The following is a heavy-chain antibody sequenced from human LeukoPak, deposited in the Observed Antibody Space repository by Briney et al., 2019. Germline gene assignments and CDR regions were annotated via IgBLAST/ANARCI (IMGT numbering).Heavy chain of an antibody. J-gene: IGHJ3*02. CDR1: GGSINSRNW. CDR3: ARARGMAFDI. D-gene: IGHD3-10*01. CDR2: INHSGST. Sequence: SGTLSLTCAVSGGSINSRNWWTWVRQPPGKGLEWIGEINHSGSTNYNPSLKSRVTISVDTSKNQFSLKLSSVTAADTAVYYCARARGMAFDIWGQGTMVTVSS. V-gene: IGHV4-4*02.